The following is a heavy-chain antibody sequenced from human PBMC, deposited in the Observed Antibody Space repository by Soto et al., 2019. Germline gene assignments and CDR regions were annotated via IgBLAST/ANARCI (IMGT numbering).Heavy chain of an antibody. J-gene: IGHJ5*02. CDR3: ARNRYSSGWYNDWFDP. V-gene: IGHV1-18*01. Sequence: ASVKVSCKASGYTFTSYGISWVRQAPGQGLEWMGWISAYNGNTNYAQKLQGRVTMTTDTSTSTAYMELRSLRSDDTAVYYCARNRYSSGWYNDWFDPWGQGTLVTVSS. D-gene: IGHD6-19*01. CDR2: ISAYNGNT. CDR1: GYTFTSYG.